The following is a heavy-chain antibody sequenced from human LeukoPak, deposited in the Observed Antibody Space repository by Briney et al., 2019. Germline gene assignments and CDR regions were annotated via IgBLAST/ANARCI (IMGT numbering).Heavy chain of an antibody. J-gene: IGHJ3*02. CDR2: ISSSSSTI. D-gene: IGHD1-26*01. CDR1: GFTFSSYS. Sequence: QPGGSLRLSCAASGFTFSSYSMNWVRQAPGKGLEWVSYISSSSSTIYYADSVKGRFTISRGNAKNSLYLQMNSLRAEDTAVYYCATPYSGSYSEDAFDIWGQGTMVTVSS. CDR3: ATPYSGSYSEDAFDI. V-gene: IGHV3-48*04.